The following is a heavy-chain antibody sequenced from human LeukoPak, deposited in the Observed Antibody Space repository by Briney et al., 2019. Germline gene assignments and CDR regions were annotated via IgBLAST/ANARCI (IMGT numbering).Heavy chain of an antibody. CDR3: ARDRDSSGWDY. J-gene: IGHJ4*02. V-gene: IGHV3-30-3*01. Sequence: GGSLRLSCAASGFTFSSYAMHWVRQTPGKGLEWVAVISYDGSNKYYADSVKGRFTISRDNSKNTLYLQMNSLRAEDTAVYYCARDRDSSGWDYWGQGTLVTVSS. CDR2: ISYDGSNK. CDR1: GFTFSSYA. D-gene: IGHD6-19*01.